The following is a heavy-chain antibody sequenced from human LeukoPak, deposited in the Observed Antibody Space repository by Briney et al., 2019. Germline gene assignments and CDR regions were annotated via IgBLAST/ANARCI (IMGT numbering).Heavy chain of an antibody. V-gene: IGHV3-13*01. J-gene: IGHJ6*03. CDR2: IGTARER. CDR1: GVTFSIFD. D-gene: IGHD1-1*01. Sequence: GGSLRLSCAASGVTFSIFDRHWGRQRTGEGLEVGSTIGTARERDYPGSVGGRLTTSRENAKTSLYLQMNSLTAGDTAVYYCARAPPRGKYYYMDVWGKGTPVTVSS. CDR3: ARAPPRGKYYYMDV.